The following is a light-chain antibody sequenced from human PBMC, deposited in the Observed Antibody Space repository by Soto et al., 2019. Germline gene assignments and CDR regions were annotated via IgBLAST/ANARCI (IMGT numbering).Light chain of an antibody. CDR2: DVY. CDR3: CSYAGNATDV. J-gene: IGLJ1*01. CDR1: SSDVGAYVY. V-gene: IGLV2-11*01. Sequence: QSVLTQPRSVSGSPGQSVTISCTGPSSDVGAYVYVSWYQNQPGSAPKLIIYDVYKRPSGVPDRFSGSKSGDTASLTISGLQADDEADDYCCSYAGNATDVFRTGTKVTV.